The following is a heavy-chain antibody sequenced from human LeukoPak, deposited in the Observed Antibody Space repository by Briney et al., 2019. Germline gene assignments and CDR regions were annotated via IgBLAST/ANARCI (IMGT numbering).Heavy chain of an antibody. J-gene: IGHJ4*02. V-gene: IGHV3-53*01. CDR3: ARGDGVYVY. Sequence: GGSLRLSCAASGFTASSNYMTWVRQAPGQGLEWGSVIYFGGTTYYSDSVKGRFTISRDNSKNTVYLQMNSLRVEDTAVYYCARGDGVYVYWGQGTLVTVSS. CDR1: GFTASSNY. D-gene: IGHD5/OR15-5a*01. CDR2: IYFGGTT.